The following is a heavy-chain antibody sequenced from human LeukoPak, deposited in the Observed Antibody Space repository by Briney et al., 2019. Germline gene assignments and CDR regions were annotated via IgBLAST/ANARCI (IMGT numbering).Heavy chain of an antibody. CDR1: GYTFTGYY. J-gene: IGHJ6*03. Sequence: GASVKVSCKASGYTFTGYYMHWVRQAPGQGLEWMGWINSNSGGTNYAQNLQGRVTMTTDTSTSTAYMELRSLRSDDTAVYYCARRGGKNYGDYVLYYDYMDVWGKGTTVTVSS. D-gene: IGHD4-17*01. V-gene: IGHV1-2*02. CDR3: ARRGGKNYGDYVLYYDYMDV. CDR2: INSNSGGT.